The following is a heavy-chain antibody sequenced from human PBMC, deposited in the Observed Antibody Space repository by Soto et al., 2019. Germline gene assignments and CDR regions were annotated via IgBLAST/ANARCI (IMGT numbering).Heavy chain of an antibody. D-gene: IGHD4-17*01. CDR3: AKDPATDYGDYYFDY. V-gene: IGHV3-30*18. J-gene: IGHJ4*02. CDR1: GFTFSSYG. Sequence: GGSLRLSCAASGFTFSSYGMHWVRQAPGKGLEWVAVISYDGSNKYYADSVKGRFTISRDNSKNTLYLQMNSLRAEDTAGYYCAKDPATDYGDYYFDYWGQGTLVTVSS. CDR2: ISYDGSNK.